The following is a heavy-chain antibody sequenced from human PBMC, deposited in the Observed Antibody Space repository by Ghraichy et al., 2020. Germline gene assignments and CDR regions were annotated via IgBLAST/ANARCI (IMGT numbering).Heavy chain of an antibody. Sequence: GGSLRLSCAASGFTFSNYWMSWVRQAPGKGLEWVANINQDGNDKYYVDSVKGRFTISRDNTENSLCLQMNSLRAEDTAVYYCATDRFGSSSLDDYWGQGTLVTVSS. CDR3: ATDRFGSSSLDDY. D-gene: IGHD6-6*01. CDR2: INQDGNDK. J-gene: IGHJ4*02. V-gene: IGHV3-7*03. CDR1: GFTFSNYW.